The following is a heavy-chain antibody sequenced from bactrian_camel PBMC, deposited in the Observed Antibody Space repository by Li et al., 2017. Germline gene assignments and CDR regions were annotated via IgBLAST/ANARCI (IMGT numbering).Heavy chain of an antibody. CDR3: VRDDDGFWSDFGS. V-gene: IGHV3S63*01. J-gene: IGHJ6*01. CDR1: GFTFGDSD. Sequence: HVQLVESGGGSVQAGGSLRLACRAIGFTFGDSDMGWYRQAPGNECELVSSINSDGTTYYADSVKGRFTISQDNAKNTVDLQMSSLKPDDTAVYYCVRDDDGFWSDFGSWGQGTQVTVS. D-gene: IGHD8*01. CDR2: INSDGTT.